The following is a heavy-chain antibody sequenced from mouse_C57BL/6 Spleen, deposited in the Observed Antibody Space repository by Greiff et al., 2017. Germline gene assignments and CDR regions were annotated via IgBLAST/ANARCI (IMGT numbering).Heavy chain of an antibody. CDR1: GYTFTDYE. Sequence: VQLQQSGAELVRPGASVTLSCKASGYTFTDYEMHRVKQTPVHGLEWIGAIDPETGGTAYNQKFKGKAILTADKSSSTAYMELRSLTSEDSAVYYCTRGRNWDDLDYWGQGTTLTVSS. CDR2: IDPETGGT. J-gene: IGHJ2*01. CDR3: TRGRNWDDLDY. V-gene: IGHV1-15*01. D-gene: IGHD4-1*01.